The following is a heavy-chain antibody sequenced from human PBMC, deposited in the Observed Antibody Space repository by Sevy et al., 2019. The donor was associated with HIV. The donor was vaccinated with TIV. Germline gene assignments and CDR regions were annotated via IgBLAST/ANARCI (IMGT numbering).Heavy chain of an antibody. V-gene: IGHV3-7*01. CDR3: AREVGGFNWRPYYFDS. Sequence: GGCLRLSCAASGFTFTDYWMSWVRQTPGKGLEWVATIKQDESEKYYVDSVKGRFAISRDNGKNSVSLQMNGLRVDDTALYYCAREVGGFNWRPYYFDSWGQGTLVTVSS. CDR2: IKQDESEK. J-gene: IGHJ4*02. CDR1: GFTFTDYW. D-gene: IGHD3-16*01.